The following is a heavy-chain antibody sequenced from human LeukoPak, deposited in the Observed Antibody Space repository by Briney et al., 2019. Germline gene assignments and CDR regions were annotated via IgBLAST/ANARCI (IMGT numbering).Heavy chain of an antibody. CDR2: ISWNSGSI. CDR3: AKLRSGSFDI. V-gene: IGHV3-9*03. CDR1: GFTFGDYA. J-gene: IGHJ3*02. Sequence: PGGSLRLSCAASGFTFGDYAMHWVRQAPGKGQEWVSGISWNSGSIVYADSVKGRFTISRDNAKNSLYLQMNSLRAEDMALYYCAKLRSGSFDIWGQGTMVTVSS.